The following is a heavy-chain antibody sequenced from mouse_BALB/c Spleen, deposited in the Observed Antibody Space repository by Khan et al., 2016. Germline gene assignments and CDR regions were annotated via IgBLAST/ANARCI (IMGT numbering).Heavy chain of an antibody. V-gene: IGHV9-2-1*01. Sequence: QIQLVQSGPELKKPGETVKISCKASGYTFTDYSMHWVKQAPGKGLKWMGWINTETGEPTYADDFKGRFASSLETSASTAYLQINNLKNEDTATYFCPRGYYGAMDYWGQGTPVTVSS. J-gene: IGHJ4*01. CDR1: GYTFTDYS. CDR3: PRGYYGAMDY. D-gene: IGHD1-1*01. CDR2: INTETGEP.